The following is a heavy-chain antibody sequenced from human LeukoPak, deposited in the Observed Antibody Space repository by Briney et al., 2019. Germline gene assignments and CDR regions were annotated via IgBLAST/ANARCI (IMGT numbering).Heavy chain of an antibody. V-gene: IGHV4-4*07. J-gene: IGHJ3*02. CDR3: ARLLGWKSAFDI. CDR2: VDTSGRT. D-gene: IGHD7-27*01. Sequence: SETLSLTCSVSGDSISSYYWNWIRQPAGKGLEWIGRVDTSGRTNYNPSLKSRLTMSLDTSKNQFSLRVSPVTAADTAVYYCARLLGWKSAFDIWGQGTMVTVSS. CDR1: GDSISSYY.